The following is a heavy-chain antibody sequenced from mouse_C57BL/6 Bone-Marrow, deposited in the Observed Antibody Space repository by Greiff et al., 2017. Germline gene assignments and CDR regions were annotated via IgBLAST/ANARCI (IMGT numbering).Heavy chain of an antibody. V-gene: IGHV5-9*01. CDR3: ARQVTTVLATKYFDV. Sequence: EVMLVESGGGLVKPGGSLKLSCAASGFTFSSYTMSWVRQTPGKRLQWVAAISGGGGNTYYPDSVKGRFTISRDNDKNILYLQVSSLRSEDTALYYCARQVTTVLATKYFDVWGTGTTVTVSS. CDR2: ISGGGGNT. CDR1: GFTFSSYT. D-gene: IGHD1-1*01. J-gene: IGHJ1*03.